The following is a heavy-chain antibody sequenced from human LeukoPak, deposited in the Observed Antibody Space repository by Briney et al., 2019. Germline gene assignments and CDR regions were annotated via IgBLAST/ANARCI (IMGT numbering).Heavy chain of an antibody. Sequence: GGSLRLSCAASGFTFSNYGMSWVRQAPGKGLEWFSSLGGSGDSPYYADSVKGRFTISRDNSENTLYLQMNSLRAEDTAVYYCAKDQSGSYLSFDYWGEGTLVTVSS. CDR3: AKDQSGSYLSFDY. D-gene: IGHD1-26*01. CDR1: GFTFSNYG. J-gene: IGHJ4*02. V-gene: IGHV3-23*01. CDR2: LGGSGDSP.